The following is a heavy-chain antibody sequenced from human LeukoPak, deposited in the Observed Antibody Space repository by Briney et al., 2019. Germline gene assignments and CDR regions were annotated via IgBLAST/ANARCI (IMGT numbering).Heavy chain of an antibody. Sequence: GGSLRLSCAASGFTFSSYGMSWVRQAPGKGLEWVSAISGSGGSTYYADSVKGRFTISRDNSKNTLYLQMNSLRAEDTAVYYCAKDHGDYVCGSYRCSFDYWGQGTLVTVSS. V-gene: IGHV3-23*01. CDR2: ISGSGGST. J-gene: IGHJ4*02. CDR1: GFTFSSYG. D-gene: IGHD3-16*02. CDR3: AKDHGDYVCGSYRCSFDY.